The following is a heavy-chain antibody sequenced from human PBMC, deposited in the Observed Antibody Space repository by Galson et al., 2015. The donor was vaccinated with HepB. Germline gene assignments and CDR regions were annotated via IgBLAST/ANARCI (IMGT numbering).Heavy chain of an antibody. CDR2: IWYDGSKK. J-gene: IGHJ4*02. CDR1: GITFRNYG. V-gene: IGHV3-33*01. CDR3: ARERVAWQQLAYFDY. Sequence: SLRLSCAASGITFRNYGMHWVRQAPGKGLEWVAVIWYDGSKKYYADSVKGRFTISRDDSKNTLYLQINSLRAEDTAVYYCARERVAWQQLAYFDYWGQGTLVTVSS. D-gene: IGHD6-13*01.